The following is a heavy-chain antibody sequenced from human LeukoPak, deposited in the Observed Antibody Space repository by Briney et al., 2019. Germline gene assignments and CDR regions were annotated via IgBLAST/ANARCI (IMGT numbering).Heavy chain of an antibody. J-gene: IGHJ4*02. D-gene: IGHD3-9*01. CDR2: INPNSGGT. V-gene: IGHV1-2*02. Sequence: ASVKVSCKASGYTFTGYYMHWVRQAPGQGLEWMGWINPNSGGTNYAQKFQGRVTMTRDTSISTAYMELSRLRSDDTAVYYCARGGDILTGYYESSFDYWGQGTLVTVSS. CDR3: ARGGDILTGYYESSFDY. CDR1: GYTFTGYY.